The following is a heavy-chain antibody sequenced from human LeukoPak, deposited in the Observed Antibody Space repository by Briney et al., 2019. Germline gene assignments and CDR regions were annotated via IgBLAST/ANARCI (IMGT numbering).Heavy chain of an antibody. Sequence: GGSLRLSCAASGFTFSNYAVAWVRQAPGKGLEWVSVISGRGVNIYYADSVKGRFTISRDNSKNVLYLQMNSLRAEDTAVYYCAKEGPNCGGDCYGVFDYWGQGTLVTVSS. V-gene: IGHV3-23*01. J-gene: IGHJ4*02. CDR3: AKEGPNCGGDCYGVFDY. D-gene: IGHD2-21*02. CDR1: GFTFSNYA. CDR2: ISGRGVNI.